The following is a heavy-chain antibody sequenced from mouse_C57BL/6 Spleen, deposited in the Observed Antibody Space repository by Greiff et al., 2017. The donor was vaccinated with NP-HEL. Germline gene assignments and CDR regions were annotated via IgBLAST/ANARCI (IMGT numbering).Heavy chain of an antibody. CDR1: GFNIKDYY. J-gene: IGHJ3*01. CDR2: IDPEDGDT. CDR3: SKAHYGSSYAY. D-gene: IGHD1-1*01. V-gene: IGHV14-1*01. Sequence: EVQLVESGAELVRPGASVKLSCTASGFNIKDYYIHWVKQRPEQGLEWIGRIDPEDGDTEYAPKFQGKATMTADTSSNTAYLQLSSLTSEDTAVYYCSKAHYGSSYAYWGQGTLVTVSA.